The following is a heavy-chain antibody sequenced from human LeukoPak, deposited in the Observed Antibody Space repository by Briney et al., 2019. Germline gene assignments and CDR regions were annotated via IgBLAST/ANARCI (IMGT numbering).Heavy chain of an antibody. V-gene: IGHV3-33*01. CDR3: ARDALIQLWAFDY. J-gene: IGHJ4*02. Sequence: GSLRLSCAASGFTFSSYGMHWVRQAPGKGLEWVAVIWYDGSNKYYADSVKGRFTISRDNSKNTLYLQMNSLRAEDTAVYYCARDALIQLWAFDYWGQGTLVTVSS. D-gene: IGHD5-18*01. CDR1: GFTFSSYG. CDR2: IWYDGSNK.